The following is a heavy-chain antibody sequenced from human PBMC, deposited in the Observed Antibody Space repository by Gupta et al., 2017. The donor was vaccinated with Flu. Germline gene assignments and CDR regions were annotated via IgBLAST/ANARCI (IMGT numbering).Heavy chain of an antibody. CDR3: VAGKATYYPGSGWHDMATD. CDR2: TSSGIGSST. CDR1: GFRFSSYS. V-gene: IGHV3-48*02. J-gene: IGHJ4*02. Sequence: EVQLVEAGGGLVQPGGSLRLSCAASGFRFSSYSMNWVRQAPGKGLEWVSYTSSGIGSSTFYADSVKGRFTIARDNAKNSLYLQMDSLRDEDTAVYFCVAGKATYYPGSGWHDMATDWGQGTLVTVSS. D-gene: IGHD3-10*01.